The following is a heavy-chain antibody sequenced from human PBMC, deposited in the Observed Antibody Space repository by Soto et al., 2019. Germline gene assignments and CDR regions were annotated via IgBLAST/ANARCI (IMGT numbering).Heavy chain of an antibody. CDR2: IIPIFGTA. CDR3: ARKGGAAAGTDYYYGMDV. CDR1: GGTFSSYA. Sequence: QVQLVQSGAEVQKPGSSVKVSCKASGGTFSSYAISWVRQAPGQGLEWMGGIIPIFGTANYAQKFQGRVTITADESTSTAYMELSSLRSEDTAVYYCARKGGAAAGTDYYYGMDVWGQGTTVTVSS. J-gene: IGHJ6*02. V-gene: IGHV1-69*01. D-gene: IGHD6-13*01.